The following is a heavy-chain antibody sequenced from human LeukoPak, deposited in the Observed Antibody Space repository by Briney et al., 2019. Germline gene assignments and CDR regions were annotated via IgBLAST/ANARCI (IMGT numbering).Heavy chain of an antibody. D-gene: IGHD2-21*02. CDR1: GDALSSGYN. J-gene: IGHJ4*02. CDR2: IYHSGST. Sequence: SETLSLTCTVSGDALSSGYNGGGIRRPPGKGREGMGSIYHSGSTYYNPSLKRRVTISVATSKNQFSLKLSSVTAADTAVYYCARAFRSSHIVVVTAILSGVDYWGQGTLVTVSS. CDR3: ARAFRSSHIVVVTAILSGVDY. V-gene: IGHV4-38-2*02.